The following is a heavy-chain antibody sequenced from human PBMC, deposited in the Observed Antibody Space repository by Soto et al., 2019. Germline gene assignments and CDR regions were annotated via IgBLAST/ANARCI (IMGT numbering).Heavy chain of an antibody. V-gene: IGHV3-15*07. Sequence: EVQLAESGGGLVKPGGSLRLSCAASGFTFSDAWMNWVRQAPGKGLEWVGRIKRKIDGGTTDYAAPVKGRFTISRDDSKNTLYLQMNSLKTEDTAVYYCPTEIGDAGDYWGQGTLVTVSS. CDR2: IKRKIDGGTT. CDR1: GFTFSDAW. D-gene: IGHD3-10*01. CDR3: PTEIGDAGDY. J-gene: IGHJ4*02.